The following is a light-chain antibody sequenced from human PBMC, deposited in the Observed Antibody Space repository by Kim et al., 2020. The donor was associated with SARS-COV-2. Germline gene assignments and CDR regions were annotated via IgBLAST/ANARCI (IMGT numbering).Light chain of an antibody. CDR1: SGSIASNY. Sequence: TVTNSCPRSSGSIASNYVQWYQQRPGSAPTTVIYEDDQRLAGVPDRFSGSIDSSSNSASLTISGLKTEDEADYYCLSFDTINEGWVFGGGTQLTVL. CDR2: EDD. CDR3: LSFDTINEGWV. J-gene: IGLJ3*02. V-gene: IGLV6-57*03.